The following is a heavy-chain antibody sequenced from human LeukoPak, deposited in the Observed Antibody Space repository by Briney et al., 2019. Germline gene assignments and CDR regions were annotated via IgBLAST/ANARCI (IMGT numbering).Heavy chain of an antibody. CDR1: GYTFTSRW. V-gene: IGHV5-51*01. Sequence: GESLKISCKGSGYTFTSRWIGWVRQMPGRGLEWMGTIYPRDSDTRYSPSFRGQVTISADKSTSTIYLQWSSLKASDSAVYYCARHESSGDYFNSPRQIDYWGQGTRVTVSS. J-gene: IGHJ4*02. CDR3: ARHESSGDYFNSPRQIDY. D-gene: IGHD2/OR15-2a*01. CDR2: IYPRDSDT.